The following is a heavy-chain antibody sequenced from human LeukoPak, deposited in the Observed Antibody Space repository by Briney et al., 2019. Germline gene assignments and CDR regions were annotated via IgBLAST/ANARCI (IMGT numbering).Heavy chain of an antibody. CDR2: IYYSGTT. V-gene: IGHV4-39*01. CDR1: GGSVSSSNYC. D-gene: IGHD3-3*01. CDR3: ARSPSYDFWSGYYTGYYYYYMDV. J-gene: IGHJ6*03. Sequence: PSETLSLTCTVSGGSVSSSNYCWGWIRQPPGKGLEWIGTIYYSGTTFYNPSLKSRVTISVDTSKNQFSLKLSSVTAADTAVYYCARSPSYDFWSGYYTGYYYYYMDVWGKGTTVTVSS.